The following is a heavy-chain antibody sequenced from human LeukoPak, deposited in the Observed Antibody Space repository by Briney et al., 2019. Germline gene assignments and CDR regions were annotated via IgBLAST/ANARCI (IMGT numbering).Heavy chain of an antibody. CDR3: AREMGTTDEPFDY. D-gene: IGHD1-7*01. Sequence: ASVKVSCKASGYTFTGYYMHWVRQAPGQELEWMGWINPNSGGTNYAQKFQGRVTMTRDTSISTAYMELSRLRSDDTAVYYCAREMGTTDEPFDYWGQGTLVTVSS. V-gene: IGHV1-2*02. J-gene: IGHJ4*02. CDR1: GYTFTGYY. CDR2: INPNSGGT.